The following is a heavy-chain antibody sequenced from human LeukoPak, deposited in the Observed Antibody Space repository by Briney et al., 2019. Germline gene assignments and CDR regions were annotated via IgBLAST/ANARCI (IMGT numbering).Heavy chain of an antibody. J-gene: IGHJ4*02. CDR3: ARDYYDSSGYYYGGY. CDR1: GFTFSSYS. CDR2: ISSSSSTI. V-gene: IGHV3-48*02. Sequence: RPGGSLRLSCAASGFTFSSYSMTWVRQAPGKGLEWVSYISSSSSTIYYADSVKGRFTISRDNAKNSLYLQMNSLRDEDTAVYYCARDYYDSSGYYYGGYWGQGTLVTVSS. D-gene: IGHD3-22*01.